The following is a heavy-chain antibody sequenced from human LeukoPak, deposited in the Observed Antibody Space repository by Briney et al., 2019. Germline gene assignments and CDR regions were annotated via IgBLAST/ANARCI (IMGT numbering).Heavy chain of an antibody. Sequence: ASLKGSSKASVDTSTTYYMHWVRHAPGQGLVWIGIINPSGGSTSYAQKFQGRVTMTRDTSTSTVYMELSSLRSEDTAVYYCASSGVESGSDDYWGQGTLVTVSS. V-gene: IGHV1-46*01. CDR3: ASSGVESGSDDY. CDR2: INPSGGST. CDR1: VDTSTTYY. D-gene: IGHD1-26*01. J-gene: IGHJ4*02.